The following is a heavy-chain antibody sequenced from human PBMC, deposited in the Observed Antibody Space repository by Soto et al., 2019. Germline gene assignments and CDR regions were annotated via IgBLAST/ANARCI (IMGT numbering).Heavy chain of an antibody. J-gene: IGHJ6*02. Sequence: PSQTLSLTCAISGQSVSSNSAAWNWIRQSPSRGLKGLGRTYYRSKWYNDYAVSVKSRITINPDTSKNQFSLQLNSVTPYYSAVYYCGGDLYFSTRNPYDFSYGMDVWGQGTRV. CDR1: GQSVSSNSAA. V-gene: IGHV6-1*01. CDR2: TYYRSKWYN. CDR3: GGDLYFSTRNPYDFSYGMDV. D-gene: IGHD3-3*01.